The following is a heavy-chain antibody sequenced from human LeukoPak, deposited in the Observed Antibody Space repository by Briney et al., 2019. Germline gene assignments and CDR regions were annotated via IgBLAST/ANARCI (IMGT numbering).Heavy chain of an antibody. CDR3: AGGDYYGSGSARRHWFDP. D-gene: IGHD3-10*01. CDR2: IEQHGNEK. J-gene: IGHJ5*02. V-gene: IGHV3-7*04. Sequence: GGSLRLSCAASGFTFSIYAMSWVRQAPGKGLEWVANIEQHGNEKYYMDSVKGRFTISRDNAKNSLYLEMNSLRAEDTAVYYCAGGDYYGSGSARRHWFDPWGQGTLVTVSS. CDR1: GFTFSIYA.